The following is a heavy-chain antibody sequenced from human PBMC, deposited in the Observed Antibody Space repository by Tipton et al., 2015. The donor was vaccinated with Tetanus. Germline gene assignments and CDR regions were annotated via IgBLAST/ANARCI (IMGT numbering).Heavy chain of an antibody. D-gene: IGHD3-3*01. Sequence: GLVKPSETLSLTCTVTGDSLKNYYWSWIRQSAGKGLEWIGRIYSSGRTDYNPSFESRVVINVDTANNQFTLRLTSVLAADAAVYYCAREGRRNFYDSFDKLGQGVMVTVSS. CDR3: AREGRRNFYDSFDK. CDR2: IYSSGRT. CDR1: GDSLKNYY. J-gene: IGHJ4*03. V-gene: IGHV4-4*07.